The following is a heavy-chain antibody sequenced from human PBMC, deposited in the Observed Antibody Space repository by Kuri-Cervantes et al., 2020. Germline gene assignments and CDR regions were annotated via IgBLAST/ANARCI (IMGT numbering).Heavy chain of an antibody. D-gene: IGHD5-12*01. V-gene: IGHV4-59*11. Sequence: ESLKISCSVSGGSISTHNWSWIRQPPGKGLECIGDVHYSGSTNYNPSLKSRVTISVDTSKNQFSLKVSSVTAADTAVYYCAREGYSGYVPFEYWGQGTLVTVSS. CDR3: AREGYSGYVPFEY. J-gene: IGHJ4*02. CDR2: VHYSGST. CDR1: GGSISTHN.